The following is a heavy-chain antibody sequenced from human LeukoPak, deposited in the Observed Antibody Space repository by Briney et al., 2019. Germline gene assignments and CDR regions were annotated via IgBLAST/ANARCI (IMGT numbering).Heavy chain of an antibody. D-gene: IGHD3-3*01. Sequence: VGSLRLSCAVSGFTFSSYWMHWVRQAPGKGLVWVSRINSDVSSTSYADSVKGRFTISRDNARNTLYLQMNSLRAEDTAVYYCASLPDYDSLLGYYYYYMDVWGKGTTVTVSS. CDR2: INSDVSST. V-gene: IGHV3-74*01. CDR1: GFTFSSYW. CDR3: ASLPDYDSLLGYYYYYMDV. J-gene: IGHJ6*03.